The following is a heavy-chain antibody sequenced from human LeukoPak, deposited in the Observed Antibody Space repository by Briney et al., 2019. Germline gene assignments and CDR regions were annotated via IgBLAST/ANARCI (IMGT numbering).Heavy chain of an antibody. V-gene: IGHV1-2*02. CDR1: GYTFTGYY. Sequence: ASVKVSCKASGYTFTGYYMHWVRQAPGQGLEWVGWINPNSGGTNYAQKLQGRVTMTTDTSTSTAYMELRSLRSDDTAVYYCAREAILTGYYSPYYYYMDVWGKGTTVTVSS. J-gene: IGHJ6*03. D-gene: IGHD3-9*01. CDR2: INPNSGGT. CDR3: AREAILTGYYSPYYYYMDV.